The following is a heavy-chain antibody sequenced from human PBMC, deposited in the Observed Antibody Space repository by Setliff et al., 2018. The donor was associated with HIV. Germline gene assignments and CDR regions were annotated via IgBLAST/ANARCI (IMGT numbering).Heavy chain of an antibody. CDR1: GYTFTSYG. Sequence: GASVKVSCKASGYTFTSYGISWVRQAPGQGLEWMGWISAYNGNTNYAEQVQGRVTMTRDTSTSTAYMELRSLRSDDTAVYYCARDRLLGYYYYYMDVWGKGTTVTVSS. CDR2: ISAYNGNT. V-gene: IGHV1-18*01. J-gene: IGHJ6*03. CDR3: ARDRLLGYYYYYMDV. D-gene: IGHD2-8*02.